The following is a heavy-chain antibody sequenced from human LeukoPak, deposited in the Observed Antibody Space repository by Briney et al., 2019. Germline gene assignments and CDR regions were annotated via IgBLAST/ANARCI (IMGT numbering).Heavy chain of an antibody. D-gene: IGHD7-27*01. CDR1: GYTFTSHG. V-gene: IGHV1-2*02. J-gene: IGHJ4*02. CDR2: INPNSGGT. CDR3: ARAGRGLGY. Sequence: ASVKVSCKASGYTFTSHGISWVRQAPGQGLEWMGWINPNSGGTNYAQKFQGRVTMTRDTSISTAYMELSRLRSDDTAVYYCARAGRGLGYWGQGTLVTVSS.